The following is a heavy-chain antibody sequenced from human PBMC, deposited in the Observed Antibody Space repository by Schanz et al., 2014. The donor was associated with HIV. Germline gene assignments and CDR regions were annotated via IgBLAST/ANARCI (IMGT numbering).Heavy chain of an antibody. CDR1: GFIFSNYG. CDR3: ARGKNSFDY. J-gene: IGHJ4*02. Sequence: VQLVGSGGGVVQPGRSLRLSCAGSGFIFSNYGMHWVRQAPGKGLGWVAVISYDGSNKNYADSVKGRFTISRDNSKKTLYLQMNSLRTEDTAVYYCARGKNSFDYWGQGALITVSS. CDR2: ISYDGSNK. V-gene: IGHV3-30*03.